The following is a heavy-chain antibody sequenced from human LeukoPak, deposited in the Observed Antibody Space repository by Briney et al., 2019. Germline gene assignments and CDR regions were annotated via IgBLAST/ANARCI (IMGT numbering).Heavy chain of an antibody. J-gene: IGHJ3*02. CDR2: FDPEDGET. V-gene: IGHV1-24*01. D-gene: IGHD3-22*01. CDR3: ATALVVMGALDI. CDR1: GYTLTELS. Sequence: ASVKVSCKVSGYTLTELSMHWVRQAPGKGLEWMGGFDPEDGETIYAQKFQGRVTMTEDTSTDTAYMELSSLRSEDTAVYYCATALVVMGALDIWGQGTMVTVSS.